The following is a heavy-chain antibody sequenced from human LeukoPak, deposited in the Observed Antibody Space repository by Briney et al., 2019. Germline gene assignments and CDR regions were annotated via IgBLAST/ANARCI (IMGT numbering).Heavy chain of an antibody. CDR3: ARFPQGGVIRCFDWSQGHYGMDV. CDR1: GYTFTSYD. CDR2: MNTNSGNT. D-gene: IGHD3-9*01. V-gene: IGHV1-8*01. J-gene: IGHJ6*02. Sequence: ASVKVSCKASGYTFTSYDINWVRQATGQGLEWMGWMNTNSGNTGYAQKFQGRVTMTRNTSISTAYMELSSLRSEDTAVYYCARFPQGGVIRCFDWSQGHYGMDVWGQGTTVTVSS.